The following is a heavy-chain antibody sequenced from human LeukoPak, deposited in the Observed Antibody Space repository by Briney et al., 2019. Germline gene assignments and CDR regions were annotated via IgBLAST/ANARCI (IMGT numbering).Heavy chain of an antibody. J-gene: IGHJ4*02. Sequence: GRSLRLSCAASGFTFSSYAMYWVRQAPGKGLEWVAVLSSDGSKKYYADSVQGRFTISRDSSKDTLYLQMNSLRAGDTAVYYCARERLRGVAPDYWGQGTLVTVSS. D-gene: IGHD3-10*01. CDR3: ARERLRGVAPDY. CDR1: GFTFSSYA. CDR2: LSSDGSKK. V-gene: IGHV3-30*14.